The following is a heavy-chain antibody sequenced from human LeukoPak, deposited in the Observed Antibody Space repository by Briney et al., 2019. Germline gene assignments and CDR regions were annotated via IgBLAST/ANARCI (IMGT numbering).Heavy chain of an antibody. D-gene: IGHD3-10*01. CDR1: GGSISSYY. J-gene: IGHJ4*02. V-gene: IGHV4-4*07. CDR3: ARDSNSGSRDY. CDR2: IYTSGNT. Sequence: PSETLSLTCTVSGGSISSYYWSWFRQPAGKGLEWIGRIYTSGNTNYNPSLKSRVTMSVDTSKNQFSLKLSSVTAADTAVYYCARDSNSGSRDYRGQGTLVTVSS.